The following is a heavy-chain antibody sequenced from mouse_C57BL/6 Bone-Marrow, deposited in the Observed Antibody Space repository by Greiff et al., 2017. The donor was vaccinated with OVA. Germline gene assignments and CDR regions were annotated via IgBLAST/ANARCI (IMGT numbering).Heavy chain of an antibody. CDR1: GFNIKDDY. Sequence: VQLQQSGAELVRPGASVKLSCTASGFNIKDDYMHWVKQRPEQGLEWIGWIDPENGDTEYASKFQGKATIPADTSSNTAYLQLSSLTSEDTAVYYCIPYHSNYAWFAYWGQGTLVTVSA. CDR2: IDPENGDT. D-gene: IGHD2-5*01. J-gene: IGHJ3*01. V-gene: IGHV14-4*01. CDR3: IPYHSNYAWFAY.